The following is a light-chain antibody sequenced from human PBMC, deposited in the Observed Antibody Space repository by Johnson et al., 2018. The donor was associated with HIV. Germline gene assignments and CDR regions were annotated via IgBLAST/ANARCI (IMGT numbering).Light chain of an antibody. J-gene: IGLJ1*01. CDR3: GTWDSSLSAVP. V-gene: IGLV1-51*02. CDR2: MNN. Sequence: QSVLTQPPSVSAAPGQKVTISCSGSSSNIGNNYVSWYQQLPGTAPKLLIYMNNKRPSGIPDRFSGSKSGTSATLDITGLQTGDEADYYCGTWDSSLSAVPFGTGTKVTVL. CDR1: SSNIGNNY.